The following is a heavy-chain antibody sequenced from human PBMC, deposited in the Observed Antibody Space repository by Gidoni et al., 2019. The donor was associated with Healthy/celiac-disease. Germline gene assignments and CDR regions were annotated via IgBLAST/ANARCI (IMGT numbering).Heavy chain of an antibody. CDR1: GFTFSDYY. CDR2: ISSSGSTI. Sequence: QVQLVEAGGGWVKPGGSLRLSWAASGFTFSDYYMSWIRQDPGKGLEWVSYISSSGSTIYYADSVQGRFTISSDNANNSLYLQMNSLRAEDSAVYYCASVGPYYFDYWGQGTLVTVSS. V-gene: IGHV3-11*01. CDR3: ASVGPYYFDY. J-gene: IGHJ4*02. D-gene: IGHD3-3*01.